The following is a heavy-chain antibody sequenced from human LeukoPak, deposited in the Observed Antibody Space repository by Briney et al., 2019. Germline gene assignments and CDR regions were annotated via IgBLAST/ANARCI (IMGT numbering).Heavy chain of an antibody. J-gene: IGHJ4*02. CDR1: GFTFRSYA. D-gene: IGHD1-26*01. V-gene: IGHV3-30*04. CDR3: ARESGGTRGGFGY. CDR2: ISSDGSYK. Sequence: GGSLRLSCAASGFTFRSYAIHWVRQAPGQGLEWVTIISSDGSYKNYADSVKGRFTISRDNSKNTLYLQMNSLRPEDTAVYYCARESGGTRGGFGYWGQGTLVTVSS.